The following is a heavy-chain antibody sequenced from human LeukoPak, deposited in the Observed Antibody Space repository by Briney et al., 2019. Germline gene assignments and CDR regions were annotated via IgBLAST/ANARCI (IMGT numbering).Heavy chain of an antibody. J-gene: IGHJ4*02. D-gene: IGHD5-18*01. CDR2: INPNSGDS. CDR3: AREIGGILVFDY. CDR1: GYKFTGYX. V-gene: IGHV1-2*02. Sequence: ASVKVSCKASGYKFTGYXXXXXXQAPGQGLEWMGWINPNSGDSHHXXKFQGRVTMTRDTSISTAYMELSRLRSDDTAVYYCAREIGGILVFDYWGQGTLVTVSS.